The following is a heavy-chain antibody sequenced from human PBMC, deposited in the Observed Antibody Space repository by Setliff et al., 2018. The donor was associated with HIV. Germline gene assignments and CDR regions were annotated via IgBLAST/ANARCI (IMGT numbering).Heavy chain of an antibody. D-gene: IGHD3-3*01. V-gene: IGHV4-34*01. J-gene: IGHJ4*02. CDR3: ARANFWSGYYGY. Sequence: SETLSLTCAVYGVSFSGYYWSWIRQPPGKGLEWIGEINHSGSTNYNPSLKSRVTISVDTSKNQFSLRLTSVTAADTAIYYCARANFWSGYYGYWGQGTLVTVSS. CDR2: INHSGST. CDR1: GVSFSGYY.